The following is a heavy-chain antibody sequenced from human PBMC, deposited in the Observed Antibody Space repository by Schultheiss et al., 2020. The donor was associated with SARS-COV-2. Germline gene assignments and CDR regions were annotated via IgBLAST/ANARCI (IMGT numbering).Heavy chain of an antibody. Sequence: QTLSLTCTFSGFSLTSNGVGVGWIRQPPGKALEWLAHIFSNDEKSYSPSLKSRLTITKDTSKNQVVLTMTNMDPVDTATYYCAHAPIVVVPGRGSYYYYMDVWGKGTTVTVSS. V-gene: IGHV2-5*01. J-gene: IGHJ6*03. CDR2: IFSNDEK. D-gene: IGHD2-2*01. CDR1: GFSLTSNGVG. CDR3: AHAPIVVVPGRGSYYYYMDV.